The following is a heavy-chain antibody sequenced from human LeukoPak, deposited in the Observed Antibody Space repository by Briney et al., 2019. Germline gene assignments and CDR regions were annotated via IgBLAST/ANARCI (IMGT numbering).Heavy chain of an antibody. CDR1: GDSIISNIYW. D-gene: IGHD3/OR15-3a*01. Sequence: SETLSLTCTVSGDSIISNIYWWDWVRLPPGMGLEWIVATFYTGRTFYSPSLKSRVTISVDTSKNQFSLDLSSATAADTAVYYCARRRHNFDFYDVWGQGTRVTVSS. J-gene: IGHJ3*01. CDR2: TFYTGRT. V-gene: IGHV4-39*01. CDR3: ARRRHNFDFYDV.